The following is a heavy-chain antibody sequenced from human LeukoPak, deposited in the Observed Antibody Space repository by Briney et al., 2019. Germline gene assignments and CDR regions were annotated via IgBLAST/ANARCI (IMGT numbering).Heavy chain of an antibody. CDR2: VDYTEYT. CDR3: ARDMRRHGESGYGFDY. J-gene: IGHJ4*02. Sequence: PSETLSLTCSVSNGSISSDYWSWIRQPPGKGLEWIGNVDYTEYTNYNPSFKSRVTISQDTSKNQFSLKLTSLTAADTAIYYCARDMRRHGESGYGFDYWGQGIRVTVSS. CDR1: NGSISSDY. V-gene: IGHV4-59*01. D-gene: IGHD5-12*01.